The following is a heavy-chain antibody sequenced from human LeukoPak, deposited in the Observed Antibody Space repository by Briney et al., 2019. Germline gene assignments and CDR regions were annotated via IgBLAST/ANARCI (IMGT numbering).Heavy chain of an antibody. CDR3: ARGNLWDYRRYYYYMDV. CDR1: GGSFSGYY. CDR2: INHRGST. J-gene: IGHJ6*03. V-gene: IGHV4-34*01. Sequence: SETLSLTCDVYGGSFSGYYWSWIRQPPGKGLEWMGEINHRGSTNYNPPLKSRVTISVDTSKNQFSLRLNSVTAADTAVYYCARGNLWDYRRYYYYMDVWGKGTTVTVSS. D-gene: IGHD4-11*01.